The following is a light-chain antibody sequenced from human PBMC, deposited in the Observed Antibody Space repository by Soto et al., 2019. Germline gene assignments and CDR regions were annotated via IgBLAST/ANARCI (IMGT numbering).Light chain of an antibody. CDR2: EVD. CDR3: CSYAGTSYV. J-gene: IGLJ1*01. CDR1: SSDVGTYDA. Sequence: QSVLTKPASVSGSPGQSITISCTGTSSDVGTYDAVSWYQHHPGKVPRLMIYEVDKRPSGVSYRFSGSKSGNTASLTISWLQAEDEADYYCCSYAGTSYVFGSGTKVTVL. V-gene: IGLV2-23*02.